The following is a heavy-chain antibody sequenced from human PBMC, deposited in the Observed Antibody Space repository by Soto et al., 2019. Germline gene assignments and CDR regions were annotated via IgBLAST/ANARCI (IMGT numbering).Heavy chain of an antibody. Sequence: QVQLAESGGGVVQPGRSLRLSCVASGFTFSSFGIHWVRQAPGKGLEWAAFISFHGSDKYYTDSVKGRFTISRDNSKNTLYLEMNSLRPEDTAVYYCARGDRDVDYWGRGTLLTVSS. CDR3: ARGDRDVDY. J-gene: IGHJ4*02. CDR1: GFTFSSFG. V-gene: IGHV3-30*03. CDR2: ISFHGSDK.